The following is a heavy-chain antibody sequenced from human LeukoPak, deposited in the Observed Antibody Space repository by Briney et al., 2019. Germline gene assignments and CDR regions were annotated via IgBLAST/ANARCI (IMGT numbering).Heavy chain of an antibody. CDR1: GFTFSSYA. Sequence: PGGSLRLSCSASGFTFSSYAMYWVRQAPGKGLEYVSGISSNGGSTYYADSVKGRFTISRDNSENTLYLQMSSLRAEDTAVYYCVKITSSSGGDYWGQGTLVTVSS. CDR2: ISSNGGST. V-gene: IGHV3-64D*09. D-gene: IGHD6-19*01. J-gene: IGHJ4*02. CDR3: VKITSSSGGDY.